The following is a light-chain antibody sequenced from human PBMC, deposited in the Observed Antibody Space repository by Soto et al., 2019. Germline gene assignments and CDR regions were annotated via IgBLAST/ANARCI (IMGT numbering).Light chain of an antibody. Sequence: EIVMTQSPATLSVSPGERATLSCRASQSVSGNLAWYQQKPGQAPRLLIYGASTRATGLPARFSGSGSGTDFTLTISSLQSEDFAVYYCQQYNNWPRTFGQGTKVDIK. J-gene: IGKJ1*01. CDR1: QSVSGN. CDR2: GAS. CDR3: QQYNNWPRT. V-gene: IGKV3-15*01.